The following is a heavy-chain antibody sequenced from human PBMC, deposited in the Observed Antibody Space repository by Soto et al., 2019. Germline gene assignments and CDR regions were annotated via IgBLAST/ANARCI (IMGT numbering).Heavy chain of an antibody. CDR3: ATAYYGDPSLSYYYDMDV. D-gene: IGHD4-17*01. V-gene: IGHV1-24*01. CDR2: LDPEEGKI. CDR1: GYSLTKLS. J-gene: IGHJ6*02. Sequence: QVQLVQSGAEVKKPGASVKVSCKVSGYSLTKLSIHWVRQAPGKGLEWVGGLDPEEGKIVYAQMFHGRVNMTEDTSTDTAYMELASLRAEDTAVFYCATAYYGDPSLSYYYDMDVWGQGTTVIVSS.